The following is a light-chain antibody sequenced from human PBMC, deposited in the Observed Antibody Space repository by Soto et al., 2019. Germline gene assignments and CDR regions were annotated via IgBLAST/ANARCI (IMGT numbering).Light chain of an antibody. CDR1: SSNIGSNT. CDR2: YND. V-gene: IGLV1-44*01. CDR3: ATWDDSLSGWV. Sequence: QSVLTQPPSASATPGQRVTISCSGSSSNIGSNTVNWYQHLPGTPPKLVIYYNDQRPSEVPDRFSGSRSGTSASLAISGLQSEDEADYYCATWDDSLSGWVFGGGTKVTVL. J-gene: IGLJ3*02.